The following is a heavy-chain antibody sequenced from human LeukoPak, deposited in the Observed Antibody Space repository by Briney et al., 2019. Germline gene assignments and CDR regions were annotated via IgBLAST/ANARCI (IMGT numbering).Heavy chain of an antibody. CDR1: GGTFSSYA. CDR2: IIPILGIA. CDR3: ARDPNVGYSYDLP. V-gene: IGHV1-69*04. Sequence: SVKVSCKASGGTFSSYAISWVRQAPGQGLEWMGRIIPILGIANYAQKFQGRVTITADKSTSTAYMELSSLRSEDTAVYYCARDPNVGYSYDLPWGQGTLVTVSS. D-gene: IGHD5-18*01. J-gene: IGHJ5*02.